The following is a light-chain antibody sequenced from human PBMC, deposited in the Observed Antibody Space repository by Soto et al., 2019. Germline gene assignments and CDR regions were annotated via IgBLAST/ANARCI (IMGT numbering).Light chain of an antibody. CDR1: QSVSSN. CDR3: QQYNNWPLYT. CDR2: GAS. Sequence: EIVMTQSPATLSVSPGERATLSCRASQSVSSNLAWYQQKPGQAPRLLIYGASTRATGIPARFSGSGSGTELTLTISRLQSEDVAVYYCQQYNNWPLYTFGQGTKLEIK. J-gene: IGKJ2*01. V-gene: IGKV3-15*01.